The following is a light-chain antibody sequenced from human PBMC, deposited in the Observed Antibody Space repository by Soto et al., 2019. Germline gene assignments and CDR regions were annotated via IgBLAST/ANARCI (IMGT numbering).Light chain of an antibody. CDR1: SSDVGGYKY. CDR2: EVS. V-gene: IGLV2-14*01. CDR3: SSHASSSTV. Sequence: QSALTQPASVSGSPGQSITISCTGTSSDVGGYKYVSWYQQHPGKAPKLMIYEVSNRPSGVSNRFSGSKSGNTASLTISGLQAEDEADYYCSSHASSSTVFGGGTKLTVL. J-gene: IGLJ2*01.